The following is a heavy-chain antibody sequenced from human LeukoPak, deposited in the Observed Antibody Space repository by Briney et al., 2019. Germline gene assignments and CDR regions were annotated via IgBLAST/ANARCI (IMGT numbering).Heavy chain of an antibody. CDR1: GFTVSSNY. V-gene: IGHV3-53*04. CDR3: ARGDSNSWFKYYGMDV. Sequence: GGSLRLSCAASGFTVSSNYMSWVRQAPGKGLEWVSVIYSGGSTYYADSVKGRFTISRHNSKNTLYLQMNSLRAEDTAVYYCARGDSNSWFKYYGMDVWGQGTTVTVSS. D-gene: IGHD6-13*01. J-gene: IGHJ6*02. CDR2: IYSGGST.